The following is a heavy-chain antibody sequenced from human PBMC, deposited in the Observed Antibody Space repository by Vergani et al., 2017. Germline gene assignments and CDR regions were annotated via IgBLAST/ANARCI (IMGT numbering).Heavy chain of an antibody. CDR2: ISYDGSNK. D-gene: IGHD5-12*01. CDR1: GFTFSSYG. CDR3: AKAGPDIVATSLLYYFDY. Sequence: QVQLVESGGGVVQPGRSLRLSCAASGFTFSSYGMHWVRQAPGKGPEWVAVISYDGSNKYYADSVKGRFTISRDNSKNTLYLQMNSLRAEDTAVYYCAKAGPDIVATSLLYYFDYWGQGTLVTVSS. J-gene: IGHJ4*02. V-gene: IGHV3-30*18.